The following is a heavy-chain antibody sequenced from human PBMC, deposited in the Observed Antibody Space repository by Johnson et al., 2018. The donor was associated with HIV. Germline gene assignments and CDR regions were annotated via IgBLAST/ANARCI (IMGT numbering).Heavy chain of an antibody. Sequence: VQLLESGGGVVQPGRSLRLSCVASGFTISNYGMHWVRQAPGKGLEWVAVMWYDGSNKYYADSVKGRFIISRDNSKNTLLLQMNSLRAEDTAVYYCAKETHYITPNDWDAFDIWGQGTMVTVSS. J-gene: IGHJ3*02. CDR1: GFTISNYG. V-gene: IGHV3-33*06. CDR2: MWYDGSNK. CDR3: AKETHYITPNDWDAFDI. D-gene: IGHD3-9*01.